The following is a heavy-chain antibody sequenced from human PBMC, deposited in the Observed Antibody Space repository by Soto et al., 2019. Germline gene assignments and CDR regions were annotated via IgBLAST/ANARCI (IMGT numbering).Heavy chain of an antibody. V-gene: IGHV3-74*02. CDR1: GVTFGSRA. CDR3: AGDSSGYSYDAFDI. D-gene: IGHD3-22*01. Sequence: EVQLLESGGDLVQPGGSLRLSCVASGVTFGSRAMSWVRQAPGEGLEWVSRINSDGTGTSYADSVKGRITISRDNAKNTLYLQMNSLRSEDTAVYYCAGDSSGYSYDAFDIWGQGTMVTVSS. J-gene: IGHJ3*02. CDR2: INSDGTGT.